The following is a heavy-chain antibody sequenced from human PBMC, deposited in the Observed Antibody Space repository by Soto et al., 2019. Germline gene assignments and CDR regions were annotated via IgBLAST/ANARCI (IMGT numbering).Heavy chain of an antibody. CDR1: GVSIIRYY. CDR2: IYYSGST. V-gene: IGHV4-59*12. Sequence: TLSLTCTVSGVSIIRYYWSWIRQPPGTGLEWIGEIYYSGSTYYNPSLKSRVTISVDTSKRQFSLNLSSLTAADTAVYYCARVYSVNYLGYFDYWGQGALVTVSS. D-gene: IGHD6-13*01. CDR3: ARVYSVNYLGYFDY. J-gene: IGHJ4*02.